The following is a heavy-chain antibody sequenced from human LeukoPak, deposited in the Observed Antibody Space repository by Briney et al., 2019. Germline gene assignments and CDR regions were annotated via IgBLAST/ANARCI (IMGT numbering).Heavy chain of an antibody. V-gene: IGHV4-39*01. CDR3: ARHAGSAYSNWFDS. CDR1: GGSISTNNRY. D-gene: IGHD5-18*01. J-gene: IGHJ5*01. Sequence: SETLPLTYTVSGGSISTNNRYWGWIRQSPGKGLEWIGGMSYSGSTSYNPSLKSRVTIAVDTSKNQFSLKLTSVTATDTALYYCARHAGSAYSNWFDSWGQGTLVTVSS. CDR2: MSYSGST.